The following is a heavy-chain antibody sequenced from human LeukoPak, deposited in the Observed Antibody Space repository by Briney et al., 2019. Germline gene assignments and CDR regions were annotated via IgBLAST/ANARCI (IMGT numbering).Heavy chain of an antibody. CDR1: GYTFTSYG. Sequence: ASVKASCKASGYTFTSYGISWVRQAPGQGLEWMGWISAYNGNTNYAQKLQGRVTMTTDTSTSTAYMELRSLRSDDTAVYYCARVAPYYDSSGYYFDYWGQGTLVTVSS. J-gene: IGHJ4*02. CDR3: ARVAPYYDSSGYYFDY. CDR2: ISAYNGNT. D-gene: IGHD3-22*01. V-gene: IGHV1-18*01.